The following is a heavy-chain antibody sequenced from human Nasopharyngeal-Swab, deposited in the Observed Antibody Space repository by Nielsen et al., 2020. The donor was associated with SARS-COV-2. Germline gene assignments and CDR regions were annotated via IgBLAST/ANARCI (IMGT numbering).Heavy chain of an antibody. J-gene: IGHJ4*02. Sequence: WIRQSPSRGLEWLGRTYYRSTWYDDFAVSVKGRIIINPDTSKNQFSLHLNSVTPEDTAVYYFARDRGTYSSVGTGYYFDYWGQGSLVTVSS. CDR3: ARDRGTYSSVGTGYYFDY. V-gene: IGHV6-1*01. CDR2: TYYRSTWYD. D-gene: IGHD3/OR15-3a*01.